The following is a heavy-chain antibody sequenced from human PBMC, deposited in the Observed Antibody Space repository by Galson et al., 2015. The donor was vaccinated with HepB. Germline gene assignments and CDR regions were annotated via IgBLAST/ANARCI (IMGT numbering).Heavy chain of an antibody. D-gene: IGHD4-17*01. CDR3: AKERRPTVTSPFDY. J-gene: IGHJ4*02. V-gene: IGHV3-30*18. CDR1: GFTFSSYG. CDR2: ISYDGSNK. Sequence: SLRLSCAASGFTFSSYGMHWVRQAPGKGLEWVAVISYDGSNKYYADSVKGRFTISRDNSKNTLYLQMNSLRAEDTAVYYCAKERRPTVTSPFDYWGQGTLVTVSS.